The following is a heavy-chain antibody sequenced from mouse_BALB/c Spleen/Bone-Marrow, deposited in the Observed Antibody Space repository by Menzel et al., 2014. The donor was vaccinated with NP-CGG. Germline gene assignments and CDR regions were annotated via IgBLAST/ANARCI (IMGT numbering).Heavy chain of an antibody. V-gene: IGHV7-3*02. J-gene: IGHJ3*01. CDR1: GFTFTDYY. CDR2: IRNKANGYTT. D-gene: IGHD2-1*01. CDR3: ARDYGNYVRFAY. Sequence: EVMLVESGGGLVQPGGSLRLSCATSGFTFTDYYMSWVRQPPGKALEWLGFIRNKANGYTTEYSASVKGRFTISRDNSHSILYLQMNTLRAEDSATYYCARDYGNYVRFAYWGQGTLVTVSA.